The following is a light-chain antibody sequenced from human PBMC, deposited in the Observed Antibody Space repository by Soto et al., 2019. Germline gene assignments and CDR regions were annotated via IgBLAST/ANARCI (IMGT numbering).Light chain of an antibody. V-gene: IGLV1-47*01. CDR1: SSNIGSNY. J-gene: IGLJ7*01. CDR3: AAWDDRLSGAV. CDR2: RNN. Sequence: QSVLTQPPSASGTPGQRVTISCSGSSSNIGSNYVYCYQQLPGTAPKLLIYRNNQRPSGVPDRFSGSKSGTSASLAISGLRSEHVAVYYCAAWDDRLSGAVFGGGTQLTVL.